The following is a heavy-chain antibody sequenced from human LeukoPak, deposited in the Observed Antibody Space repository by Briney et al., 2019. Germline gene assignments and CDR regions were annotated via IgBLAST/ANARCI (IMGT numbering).Heavy chain of an antibody. CDR1: GFTFSSYA. Sequence: AGRSLRLSCAASGFTFSSYAVHWVRHAPGKGLEWVAVISYDGSYKYYADSVQGRFSISRDNSKNTLYLQMNSLRPEDTAVYYCARGKYCTATRVHTGGGEYWGQGTLVTVSS. CDR2: ISYDGSYK. CDR3: ARGKYCTATRVHTGGGEY. D-gene: IGHD2-8*02. J-gene: IGHJ4*02. V-gene: IGHV3-30*01.